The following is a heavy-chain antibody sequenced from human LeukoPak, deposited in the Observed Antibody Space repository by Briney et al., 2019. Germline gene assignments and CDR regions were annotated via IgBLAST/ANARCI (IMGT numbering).Heavy chain of an antibody. CDR1: GGTFSSYA. Sequence: ASVKVSCKASGGTFSSYAISWVRQAPGQGLEWMGGIIPIFGTANYAQKFQGRVTITADESTSTAYMELSSLRSGDTAVYYCARGMNGRYCSGGSCYSLVDYWGQGTLVTVSS. V-gene: IGHV1-69*13. J-gene: IGHJ4*02. D-gene: IGHD2-15*01. CDR2: IIPIFGTA. CDR3: ARGMNGRYCSGGSCYSLVDY.